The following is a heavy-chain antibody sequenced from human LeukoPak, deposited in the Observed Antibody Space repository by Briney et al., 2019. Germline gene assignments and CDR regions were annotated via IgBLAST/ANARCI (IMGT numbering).Heavy chain of an antibody. J-gene: IGHJ4*02. CDR1: GFTFSSYW. Sequence: PGGSLRLSCAASGFTFSSYWMHWVRKAPGKGLVWVSRINSDGSSTSYADSVKGRFTISRDNAKNTLYLQMNSLRAEDTAVYYCARVKASGYNRWNFDYWGQGTLVTVSS. V-gene: IGHV3-74*01. CDR2: INSDGSST. CDR3: ARVKASGYNRWNFDY. D-gene: IGHD5-18*01.